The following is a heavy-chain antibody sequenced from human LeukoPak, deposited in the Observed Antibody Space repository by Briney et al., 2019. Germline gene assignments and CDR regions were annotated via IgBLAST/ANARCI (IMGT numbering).Heavy chain of an antibody. J-gene: IGHJ4*02. Sequence: GASVKVSCKASGYTFTGYYMHWVRQAPGQGLEWMGWINPSGGSTSYAQKFQGRVTMTRDMSTSTVYMELSSLRSEDTAVYYCARDYPEQRGYSYGHFKQAFDYWGQGTLVTVSS. CDR2: INPSGGST. D-gene: IGHD5-18*01. CDR1: GYTFTGYY. CDR3: ARDYPEQRGYSYGHFKQAFDY. V-gene: IGHV1-46*01.